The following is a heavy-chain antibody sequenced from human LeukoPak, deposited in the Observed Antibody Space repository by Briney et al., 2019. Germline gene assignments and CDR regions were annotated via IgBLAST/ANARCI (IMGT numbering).Heavy chain of an antibody. D-gene: IGHD3-22*01. Sequence: GGSLRLSCTVSGFTVSSNSWSWVRQAPGKGLVWVSRINSDGSSTSYADSVKGRFTISRDNAKNSLYLQMNSLRAEDTAVYYCARHTMTYYFDYWGQGTLVTVSS. J-gene: IGHJ4*02. V-gene: IGHV3-74*01. CDR3: ARHTMTYYFDY. CDR2: INSDGSST. CDR1: GFTVSSNS.